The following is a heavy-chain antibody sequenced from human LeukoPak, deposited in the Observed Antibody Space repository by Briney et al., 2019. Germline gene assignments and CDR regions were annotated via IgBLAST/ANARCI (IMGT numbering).Heavy chain of an antibody. D-gene: IGHD6-19*01. CDR2: ISSSSYI. J-gene: IGHJ4*02. CDR1: GFTFSSYS. CDR3: AKDLSDSSGWYIPPPSVVRALDY. V-gene: IGHV3-21*01. Sequence: GGSLRLSCAASGFTFSSYSMDRVRQAPGKGLEWVSSISSSSYIYYADSVKGRFTISRDNSKNTLYLQMNSLRAEDTAVYYCAKDLSDSSGWYIPPPSVVRALDYWGQGTLVTVSS.